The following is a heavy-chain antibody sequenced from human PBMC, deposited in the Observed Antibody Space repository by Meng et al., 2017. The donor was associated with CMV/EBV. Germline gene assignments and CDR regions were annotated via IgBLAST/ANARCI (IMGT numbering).Heavy chain of an antibody. D-gene: IGHD2-2*01. J-gene: IGHJ6*02. CDR3: ARQSGEGVVVPAAIRYYYGMDV. V-gene: IGHV5-51*01. CDR2: IYPGDSDT. CDR1: GYSFTSYW. Sequence: GESLKISCKGSGYSFTSYWIGWVRQMPGKGLKWMGIIYPGDSDTRYSPSFQGQVTISADKSISTVYLQWSSLKASDTAMYYCARQSGEGVVVPAAIRYYYGMDVWGQGTTVTVSS.